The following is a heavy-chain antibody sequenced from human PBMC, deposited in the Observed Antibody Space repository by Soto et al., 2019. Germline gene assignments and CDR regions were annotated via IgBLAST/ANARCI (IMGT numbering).Heavy chain of an antibody. V-gene: IGHV3-64*01. D-gene: IGHD3-22*01. Sequence: GGSLRLSCAASGFTFSSYAMHWVRQAPGKGLEYVSAISSNGGSTYYANSVKGRFTISRDDSKNTAYLQMNSLKTEDTAVYYCTTMIVVTPVRPTDYWGQGTLVTVSS. J-gene: IGHJ4*02. CDR3: TTMIVVTPVRPTDY. CDR1: GFTFSSYA. CDR2: ISSNGGST.